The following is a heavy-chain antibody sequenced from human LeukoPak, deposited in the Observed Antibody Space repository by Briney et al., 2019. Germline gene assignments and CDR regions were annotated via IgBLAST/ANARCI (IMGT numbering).Heavy chain of an antibody. D-gene: IGHD2-2*01. CDR2: IYPGDSDT. CDR3: ARRVGYCSSTSCYAYFDL. J-gene: IGHJ4*02. CDR1: GYSFASYW. V-gene: IGHV5-51*01. Sequence: GESLQISCKGSGYSFASYWIGWVRQMPGKGLEWMGIIYPGDSDTRYSPSFQGQVTISADKSISTAYLQWSSLKASDTAMYYCARRVGYCSSTSCYAYFDLWGQGTLVTVSS.